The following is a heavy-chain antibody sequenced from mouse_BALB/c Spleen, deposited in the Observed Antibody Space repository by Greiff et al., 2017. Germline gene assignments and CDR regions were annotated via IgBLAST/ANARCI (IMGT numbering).Heavy chain of an antibody. D-gene: IGHD2-2*01. CDR1: GFTFSDYY. V-gene: IGHV5-6-3*01. CDR3: ARWSGYPYYYAMDY. J-gene: IGHJ4*01. CDR2: INSNGGST. Sequence: EVQLVESGGGLVKPGGSLKLSCAASGFTFSDYYMSWVRQTPDKRLELVATINSNGGSTYYPHSVQGRFTITRDKANNTLYLQMSSLKSEDTAMYYCARWSGYPYYYAMDYWGQGTSVTVSS.